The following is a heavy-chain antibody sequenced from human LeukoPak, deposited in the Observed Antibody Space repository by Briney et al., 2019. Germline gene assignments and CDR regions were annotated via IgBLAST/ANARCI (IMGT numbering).Heavy chain of an antibody. CDR1: GRSFSGYY. CDR3: ARMVVYYYYMDV. V-gene: IGHV4-34*01. J-gene: IGHJ6*03. D-gene: IGHD2-21*01. Sequence: SETLSLTCAVYGRSFSGYYWTWIRQTPGKGLEWIGEINHSGSTNYNPSLKSRVTISVDTSKNQFSLKLSSVTAADTAVYYRARMVVYYYYMDVWGKGTTVTISS. CDR2: INHSGST.